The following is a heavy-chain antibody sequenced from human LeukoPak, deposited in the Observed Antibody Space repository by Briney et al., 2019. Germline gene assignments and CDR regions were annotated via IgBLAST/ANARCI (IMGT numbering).Heavy chain of an antibody. CDR2: IFYSGRT. CDR1: GASLSTYY. Sequence: SETLSLTCIVSGASLSTYYGTWIRQAPGKGLEWIGYIFYSGRTNYNSSLQSRVTLSIDTSKNQSSLELTSVTAADTAVYYCARIGAAGTRYYFDYWSQGTLVTVSS. CDR3: ARIGAAGTRYYFDY. J-gene: IGHJ4*02. D-gene: IGHD6-13*01. V-gene: IGHV4-59*01.